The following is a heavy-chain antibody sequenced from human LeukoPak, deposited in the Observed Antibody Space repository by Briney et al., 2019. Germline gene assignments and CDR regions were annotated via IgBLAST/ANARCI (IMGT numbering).Heavy chain of an antibody. D-gene: IGHD3-22*01. Sequence: PSETLSLTCAVYGGSFSGYYWSWIRQPPGKGLEWIGEINHSGSTNYNPSLKSRVTISVDTSKNQFSLKLSSLTAADTAVYFCARDQESSGYDHYFDYWGQGILVTVSS. CDR2: INHSGST. CDR3: ARDQESSGYDHYFDY. CDR1: GGSFSGYY. V-gene: IGHV4-34*01. J-gene: IGHJ4*02.